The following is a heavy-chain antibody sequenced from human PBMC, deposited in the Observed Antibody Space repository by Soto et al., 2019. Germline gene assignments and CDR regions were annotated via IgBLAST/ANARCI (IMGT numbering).Heavy chain of an antibody. CDR2: ISYDGNKK. CDR3: AKDVGSNDYYFYGMDV. V-gene: IGHV3-30*18. Sequence: QVQLVESGGGAVQPGGSLRLSCTASEFIFSNNGMHWVRQAPGKGLEWLVSISYDGNKKFDIDAVKGRFTISRDNPKNTLYLQMNSLRPDDTAVYYCAKDVGSNDYYFYGMDVWGQGTTVTVSS. J-gene: IGHJ6*02. D-gene: IGHD1-26*01. CDR1: EFIFSNNG.